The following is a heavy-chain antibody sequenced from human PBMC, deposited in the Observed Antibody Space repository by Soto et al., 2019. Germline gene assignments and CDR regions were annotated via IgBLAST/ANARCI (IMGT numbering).Heavy chain of an antibody. CDR3: AKDKRIVRVRAAICISWFDP. V-gene: IGHV3-23*01. CDR2: ISSSGAAT. Sequence: GGSLRLSCSASGFTFRSYAMSWGRQGPGKGLEGVFAISSSGAATYNADSVKGRYTISRDNCKNTLYLQMNRLRAQDTALNAWAKDKRIVRVRAAICISWFDPWGQGTLVTVSS. CDR1: GFTFRSYA. D-gene: IGHD2-2*01. J-gene: IGHJ5*01.